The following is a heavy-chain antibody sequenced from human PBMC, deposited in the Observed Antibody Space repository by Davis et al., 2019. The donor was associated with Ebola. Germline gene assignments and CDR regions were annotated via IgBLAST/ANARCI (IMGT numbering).Heavy chain of an antibody. CDR3: ARVVATVQAFDI. D-gene: IGHD5-12*01. V-gene: IGHV3-33*01. CDR1: GFTFSSYG. CDR2: IWYDGSNK. J-gene: IGHJ3*02. Sequence: GESLKISCAASGFTFSSYGMHWVRQAPGKGLEWVAVIWYDGSNKYYADSVKGRLTISRHNSKNTLYLQMNSLRAEDTAVYYCARVVATVQAFDIWGQGTMVTVSS.